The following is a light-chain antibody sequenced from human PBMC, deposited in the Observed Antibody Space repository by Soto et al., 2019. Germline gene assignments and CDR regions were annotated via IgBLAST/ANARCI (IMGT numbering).Light chain of an antibody. V-gene: IGKV1-5*01. Sequence: DIQMTQSPSTLSASVGDRVTITCRASQNINSWLAWYQQKPGEAPKLLIYDASSLQSGVPSRFSGSGSATEFTLTISRLQPDDIATYYCQQYNSYQYTFGQGTKLEIK. J-gene: IGKJ2*01. CDR3: QQYNSYQYT. CDR1: QNINSW. CDR2: DAS.